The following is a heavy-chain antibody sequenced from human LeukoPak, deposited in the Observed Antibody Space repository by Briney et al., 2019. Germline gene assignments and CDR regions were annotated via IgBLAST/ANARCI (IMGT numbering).Heavy chain of an antibody. V-gene: IGHV1-69*05. Sequence: SVKVSCKASGGTFSGYAISWVRQAPGQGLEWMGRIIPIFGTANYAQKFQGRVTITTDESTSTAYMELSSLRSEDTAVYYCARDLSLLSDFRFDYWGQGTLVTVSS. D-gene: IGHD3-10*01. CDR3: ARDLSLLSDFRFDY. J-gene: IGHJ4*02. CDR2: IIPIFGTA. CDR1: GGTFSGYA.